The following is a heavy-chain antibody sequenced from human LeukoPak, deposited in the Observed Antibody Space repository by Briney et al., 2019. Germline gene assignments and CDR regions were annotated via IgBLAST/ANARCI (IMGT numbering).Heavy chain of an antibody. Sequence: PGRSLRLSCAASGFTFSSYGMHWVRQAPGKGLEWVAVIWYDGTNTYYADSVKGRFTISRGSSKNTLYLQMNSLRAEDTAVYYCARDFCSGGSCYPDAFDIWGQGTMVTVSS. V-gene: IGHV3-33*01. CDR2: IWYDGTNT. J-gene: IGHJ3*02. D-gene: IGHD2-15*01. CDR3: ARDFCSGGSCYPDAFDI. CDR1: GFTFSSYG.